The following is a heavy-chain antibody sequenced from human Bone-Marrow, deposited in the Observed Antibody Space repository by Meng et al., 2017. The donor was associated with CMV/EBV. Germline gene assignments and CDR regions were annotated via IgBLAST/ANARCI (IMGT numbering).Heavy chain of an antibody. D-gene: IGHD2-21*01. Sequence: SETLSLTCTVSGGSISSYYWRWIRQPAGKGLEWIGRIYYSGSTYYNPSLKSRVTISVDTSKKQFSLMLSSVTAADTAVYYCARQKWGGAVDPWGQGTLGTVSS. CDR1: GGSISSYY. CDR3: ARQKWGGAVDP. J-gene: IGHJ5*02. CDR2: IYYSGST. V-gene: IGHV4-59*05.